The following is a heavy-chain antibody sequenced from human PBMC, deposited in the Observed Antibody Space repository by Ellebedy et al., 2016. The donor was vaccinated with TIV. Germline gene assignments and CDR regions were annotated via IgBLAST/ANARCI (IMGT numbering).Heavy chain of an antibody. CDR1: GFSVTRNY. V-gene: IGHV3-66*04. CDR2: ISIDGTT. D-gene: IGHD4-11*01. CDR3: ARQAGSNYFLIED. J-gene: IGHJ4*02. Sequence: GESLKISCAASGFSVTRNYMSWVRQAPGGGLEWVSVISIDGTTYYGDSVKGRFTISRDTSNNTVHLQMNSLRVEDTAVYYCARQAGSNYFLIEDWGQGTLVTVSS.